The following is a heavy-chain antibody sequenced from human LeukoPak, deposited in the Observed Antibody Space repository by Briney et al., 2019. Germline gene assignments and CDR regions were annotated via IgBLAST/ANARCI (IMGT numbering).Heavy chain of an antibody. V-gene: IGHV3-21*01. J-gene: IGHJ4*02. Sequence: SGGSLRLSCAASGFTFSSYSMNWVRQAPGKGLEWVSSISSSSSYIYYADSVKGRFTISRDNAKNSLYLQMNSLRAEDTAVYYCARDVSSGYYSRRKYFDYWGQGTLVTVSS. D-gene: IGHD3-22*01. CDR3: ARDVSSGYYSRRKYFDY. CDR1: GFTFSSYS. CDR2: ISSSSSYI.